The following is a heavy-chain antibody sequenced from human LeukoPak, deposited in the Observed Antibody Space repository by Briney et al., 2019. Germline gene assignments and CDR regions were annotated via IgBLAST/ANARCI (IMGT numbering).Heavy chain of an antibody. V-gene: IGHV3-23*01. Sequence: GGSLRLSCAASGFTFSSYAMIWVRQAPGKGLEWVSAISGNSGITVYADSVKGRFSISRDNSENTLYLQMSSLRADDTAVYYCARGTSCGGDCYSILEYWGQGTLVIVSS. CDR2: ISGNSGIT. CDR1: GFTFSSYA. D-gene: IGHD2-21*02. CDR3: ARGTSCGGDCYSILEY. J-gene: IGHJ4*02.